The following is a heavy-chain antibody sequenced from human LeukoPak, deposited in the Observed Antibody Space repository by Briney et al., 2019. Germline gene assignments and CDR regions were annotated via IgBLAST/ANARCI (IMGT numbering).Heavy chain of an antibody. CDR1: GFTFSSYS. CDR2: ISSSSSYI. D-gene: IGHD1-7*01. V-gene: IGHV3-21*01. CDR3: AREITGTNQFDY. Sequence: GGSLRLSCAASGFTFSSYSMNWVRQAPGKGLEWVSSISSSSSYIYYADSVKGRFTISRDNAKNSLYLQMNSLRAEDTAVYYCAREITGTNQFDYWGQGTLVTVSS. J-gene: IGHJ4*02.